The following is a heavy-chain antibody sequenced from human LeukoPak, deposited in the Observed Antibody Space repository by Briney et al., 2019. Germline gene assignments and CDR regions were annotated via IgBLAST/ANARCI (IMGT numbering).Heavy chain of an antibody. CDR2: IYSDNT. CDR3: AKRDC. Sequence: GGSLRLSCAASGFTFSSYTMNWVRQARGKGLEWVPFIYSDNTHYSDSVKGRFSISRDNSKNTLYHQMNTLKDEDTAVYYCAKRDCWGQGTLVTVSS. CDR1: GFTFSSYT. J-gene: IGHJ4*02. V-gene: IGHV3-53*01.